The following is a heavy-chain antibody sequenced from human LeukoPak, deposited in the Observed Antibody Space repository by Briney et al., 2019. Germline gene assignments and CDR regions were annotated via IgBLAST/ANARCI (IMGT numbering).Heavy chain of an antibody. CDR3: ARERRQWLVSPQRIDY. D-gene: IGHD6-19*01. Sequence: RAGGSLRLSCAASGFTFSSYGMHWVRQAPGKGLEWVAVISYDGSNKYYADSVKGRFTISRDNAKNSLYLQMNSLRDEDTAVYYCARERRQWLVSPQRIDYWGQGTLVTVSS. CDR1: GFTFSSYG. J-gene: IGHJ4*02. V-gene: IGHV3-30*03. CDR2: ISYDGSNK.